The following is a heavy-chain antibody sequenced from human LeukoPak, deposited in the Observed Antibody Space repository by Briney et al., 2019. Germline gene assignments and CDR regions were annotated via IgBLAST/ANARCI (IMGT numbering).Heavy chain of an antibody. D-gene: IGHD6-6*01. J-gene: IGHJ4*02. Sequence: SCKASGGTFSSYGMHWVRQAPGKGLEWVAVIWYDGSNKYYADSVKGRFTISRDNSKNTLYLQMNSLRAEDTAVYYCARVGSSSPFDYWGQGTLVTVSS. CDR2: IWYDGSNK. CDR1: GGTFSSYG. CDR3: ARVGSSSPFDY. V-gene: IGHV3-33*01.